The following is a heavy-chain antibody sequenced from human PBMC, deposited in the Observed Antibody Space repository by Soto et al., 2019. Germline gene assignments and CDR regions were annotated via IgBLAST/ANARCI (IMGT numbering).Heavy chain of an antibody. V-gene: IGHV1-2*02. Sequence: VKVSCKASGYTFTGYYMHWVRQAPGQGLEWMGWINPNSGGTNYAQKFQGRVTMTRDTSISTAYMELSRLRSDDTAVYYCARGPLGRARWGWFDPWGQGTLVTVSS. D-gene: IGHD1-26*01. J-gene: IGHJ5*02. CDR2: INPNSGGT. CDR1: GYTFTGYY. CDR3: ARGPLGRARWGWFDP.